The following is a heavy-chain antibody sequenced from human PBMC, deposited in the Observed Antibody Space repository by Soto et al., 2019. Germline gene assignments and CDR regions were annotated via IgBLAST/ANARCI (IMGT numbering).Heavy chain of an antibody. Sequence: QVQLQESGPGLVKPSETLSLTCTVSGGSISSYYWSWIRQPPGKGLEWIGYIYYSGSTNYNPSLKSRVTISVDTSKNQFSLKLSSVTAADTAVYYCARDNYDFWSGYTPYAFDIWGQGTMVTVSS. V-gene: IGHV4-59*01. CDR1: GGSISSYY. CDR2: IYYSGST. CDR3: ARDNYDFWSGYTPYAFDI. J-gene: IGHJ3*02. D-gene: IGHD3-3*01.